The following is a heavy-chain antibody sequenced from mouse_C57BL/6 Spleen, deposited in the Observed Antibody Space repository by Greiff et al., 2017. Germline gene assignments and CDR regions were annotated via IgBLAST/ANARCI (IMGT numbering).Heavy chain of an antibody. CDR1: GYTFTDYY. D-gene: IGHD3-2*02. J-gene: IGHJ3*01. CDR2: LYPGSGNP. CDR3: ATQTAQATWFAY. V-gene: IGHV1-76*01. Sequence: QVQLKESGAELVRPGASVKLSCKASGYTFTDYYINWVKQRPGQGLEWIARLYPGSGNPYYNEKFKGKAILTAEKSSSTAYMQLRRLTSEDSAVYVCATQTAQATWFAYWGQGTLVTVSA.